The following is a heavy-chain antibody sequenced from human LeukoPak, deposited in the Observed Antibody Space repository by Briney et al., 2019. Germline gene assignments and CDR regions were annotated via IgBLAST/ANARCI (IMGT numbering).Heavy chain of an antibody. D-gene: IGHD1-14*01. V-gene: IGHV1-18*01. CDR1: GGTFSSYA. J-gene: IGHJ3*02. CDR2: ISAYNGNT. CDR3: ARVLTEDAFDI. Sequence: EASVNVSCKASGGTFSSYAISWVRQAPGQGLEGMGWISAYNGNTNYAQKLQGRVTMTTDTSTSTAYMELRSLRSDDTAVYYCARVLTEDAFDIWGQGTMVTVSS.